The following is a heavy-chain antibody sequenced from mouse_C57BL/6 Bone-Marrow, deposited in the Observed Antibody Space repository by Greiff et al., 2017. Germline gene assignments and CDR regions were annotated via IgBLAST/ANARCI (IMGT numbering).Heavy chain of an antibody. D-gene: IGHD1-1*01. CDR1: GFNIKDYY. CDR3: TTCFFSTGVDHCDY. V-gene: IGHV14-4*01. CDR2: IDPENGDT. J-gene: IGHJ2*01. Sequence: VQLQQSGAELVRPGASVKLSCTASGFNIKDYYMHWVKQRPEQGLEWIGWIDPENGDTEYASKFQGKATITADTSSNTAYLQLSSLTSEDTAVYYGTTCFFSTGVDHCDYWGQGTTLTVSS.